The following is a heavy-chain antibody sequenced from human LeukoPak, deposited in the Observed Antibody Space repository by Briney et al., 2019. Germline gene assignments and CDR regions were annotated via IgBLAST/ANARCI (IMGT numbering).Heavy chain of an antibody. CDR2: MSSGGSTI. CDR3: ARDGSGSYYMDV. Sequence: GGSLRLSCAASGFTFSPYSVNWVRQAPGKGLEWVSYMSSGGSTIYYADSVKGRFTISRDNAKNSLYLQMNSLRAEDTAVYYCARDGSGSYYMDVWGKGTTVTVSS. J-gene: IGHJ6*03. CDR1: GFTFSPYS. D-gene: IGHD1-26*01. V-gene: IGHV3-48*01.